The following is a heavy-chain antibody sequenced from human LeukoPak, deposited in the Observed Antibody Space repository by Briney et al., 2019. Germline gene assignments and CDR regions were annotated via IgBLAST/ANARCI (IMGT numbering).Heavy chain of an antibody. CDR2: INSNGGRT. CDR1: GFTFDDYG. J-gene: IGHJ5*02. Sequence: GGSLRLSCAASGFTFDDYGMSWVRQTPGKGLEWVSGINSNGGRTGYADSVKGRFTISRDNAKNSLYLQMNSLRAEDTALYHCARDLGCSSTSCFNWFDPWGQGTPVTVSS. CDR3: ARDLGCSSTSCFNWFDP. V-gene: IGHV3-20*01. D-gene: IGHD2-2*01.